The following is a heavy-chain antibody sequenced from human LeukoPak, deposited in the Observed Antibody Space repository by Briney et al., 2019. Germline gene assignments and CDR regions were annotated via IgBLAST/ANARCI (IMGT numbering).Heavy chain of an antibody. CDR3: AKPRDIVVVPAAISY. Sequence: ASVKVSCKASGYTFTGYYMHWVRQAPGQGLEWMGWINPNSGGTNYAQKFQGRVTMTRDTSISTAYMELSRLRAEDTAVYYCAKPRDIVVVPAAISYWGQGTLVTVSS. J-gene: IGHJ4*02. CDR1: GYTFTGYY. V-gene: IGHV1-2*02. D-gene: IGHD2-2*02. CDR2: INPNSGGT.